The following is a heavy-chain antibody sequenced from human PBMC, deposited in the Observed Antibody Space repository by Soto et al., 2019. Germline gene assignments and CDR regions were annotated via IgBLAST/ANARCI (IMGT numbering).Heavy chain of an antibody. Sequence: SGPTLVNPTQPLTLTCPFSGFSLSSRGVGVGWIRQPPGKALEWLALIYWNDDKRYSPSLKSRLTITKDTSKNQVVLTMTNMNPVDTATYDCAHKPGFNPTTVSFFDYWGQRNLGTVS. CDR1: GFSLSSRGVG. V-gene: IGHV2-5*01. CDR2: IYWNDDK. D-gene: IGHD4-4*01. J-gene: IGHJ4*02. CDR3: AHKPGFNPTTVSFFDY.